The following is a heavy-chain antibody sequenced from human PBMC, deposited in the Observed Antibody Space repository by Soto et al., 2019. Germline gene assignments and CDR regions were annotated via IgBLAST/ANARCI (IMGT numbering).Heavy chain of an antibody. CDR1: GYTFTSYD. Sequence: ASVKVSCKASGYTFTSYDISWVRQATGQGLEWMGWISAYNGNTNYAQKLQGRVTMTTDTSTSTAYMELRSLRSDDTAVYYCARGRPVYGAYVPNWFDPWGQGTLVTVSS. V-gene: IGHV1-18*04. CDR3: ARGRPVYGAYVPNWFDP. D-gene: IGHD4-17*01. CDR2: ISAYNGNT. J-gene: IGHJ5*02.